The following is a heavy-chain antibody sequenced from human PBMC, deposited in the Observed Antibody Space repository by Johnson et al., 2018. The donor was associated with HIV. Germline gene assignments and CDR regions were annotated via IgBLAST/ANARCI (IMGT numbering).Heavy chain of an antibody. D-gene: IGHD2-8*01. J-gene: IGHJ3*02. CDR3: AKDVQVRGIVLMVTLFDAFDI. CDR2: MRYDGSNK. Sequence: QVQLVESGGGVVQPGRSLRLSCAASGFTFSSYAMHWVRQAPGKGLEWVAFMRYDGSNKDYADSVKGRFTISRDNSKTTLFLQMSSLRPEDTAVYYCAKDVQVRGIVLMVTLFDAFDIWGQGTMVTVSS. CDR1: GFTFSSYA. V-gene: IGHV3-30*02.